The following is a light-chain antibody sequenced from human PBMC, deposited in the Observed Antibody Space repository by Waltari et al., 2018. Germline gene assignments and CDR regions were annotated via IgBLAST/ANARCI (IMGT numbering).Light chain of an antibody. CDR3: SSYTRGRTYV. Sequence: QSALTQPASVSGFPGQSIAISCSGSSTDLGAHDFVSWYQQHPGKAPKLIIFDVSSRPSGISYRFSGSKFGNTASLTISGLQAEDEADYFCSSYTRGRTYVFGSGTKVTVL. CDR1: STDLGAHDF. J-gene: IGLJ1*01. V-gene: IGLV2-14*03. CDR2: DVS.